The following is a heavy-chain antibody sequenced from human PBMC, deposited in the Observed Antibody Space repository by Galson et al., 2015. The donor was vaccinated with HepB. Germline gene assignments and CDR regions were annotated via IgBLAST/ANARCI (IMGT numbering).Heavy chain of an antibody. Sequence: SLRLSCAASGFTFSSYAMHWVRQAPGKGLEWVAVISYDGSNKYYADSVKGRFTISRDNSKNTLYLQMNSLRAEDTAVYYCARDFIEYSSSRWFDPWGQGTLVTVSS. D-gene: IGHD6-6*01. CDR1: GFTFSSYA. CDR3: ARDFIEYSSSRWFDP. CDR2: ISYDGSNK. V-gene: IGHV3-30-3*01. J-gene: IGHJ5*02.